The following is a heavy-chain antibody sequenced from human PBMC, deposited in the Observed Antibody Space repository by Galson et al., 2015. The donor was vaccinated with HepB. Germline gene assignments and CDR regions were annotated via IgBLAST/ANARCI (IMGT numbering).Heavy chain of an antibody. V-gene: IGHV3-11*06. J-gene: IGHJ4*02. CDR3: ATTRLSAGEYYFDY. D-gene: IGHD5-12*01. CDR1: GFTFSDYY. CDR2: ISSSSSYT. Sequence: SLRLSCAASGFTFSDYYMSWIRQAPGKGLEWVSYISSSSSYTNYADSVKGRFTISRDNAKNSLYLQMNSLRAEDTAVYYCATTRLSAGEYYFDYWGQGTLVTVSS.